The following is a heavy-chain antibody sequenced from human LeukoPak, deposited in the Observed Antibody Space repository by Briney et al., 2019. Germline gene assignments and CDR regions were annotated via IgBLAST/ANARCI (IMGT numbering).Heavy chain of an antibody. J-gene: IGHJ4*02. Sequence: SEPLSLTCDVSGGSISRTNWWSWVRQSPGQGLEWIGEISLSGRTNYNPSLQSRVTMSLDESKNQLSLDLAPVTAADTAVYYCSRESGAFSPFGYWGQGTLVTVHS. V-gene: IGHV4-4*02. CDR1: GGSISRTNW. CDR2: ISLSGRT. CDR3: SRESGAFSPFGY. D-gene: IGHD1-26*01.